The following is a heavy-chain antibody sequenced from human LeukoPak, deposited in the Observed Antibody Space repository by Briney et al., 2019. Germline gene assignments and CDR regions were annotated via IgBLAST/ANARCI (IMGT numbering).Heavy chain of an antibody. Sequence: PGGSLRLSCVGSGFPFSNYGIHWVRQAPGRGLEWVAFIRHGGKIEYYTDSVKGRFIVSRDNSKSSLYLQMSSLRPADTAVYYCAKSRAPIADPDGFDVWGQGTLVTVSS. CDR2: IRHGGKIE. V-gene: IGHV3-30*02. D-gene: IGHD3-10*01. CDR3: AKSRAPIADPDGFDV. J-gene: IGHJ4*02. CDR1: GFPFSNYG.